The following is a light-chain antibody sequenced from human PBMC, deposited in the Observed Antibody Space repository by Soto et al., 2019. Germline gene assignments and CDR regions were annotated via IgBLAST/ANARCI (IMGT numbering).Light chain of an antibody. Sequence: QSVLTQPPSLSGTPGQSVTISCSGSSSNIEGNTVHWYQQLPGTAPKLLMYSNDQRWSGVPDRFSGSKSGTSASLAISGLQSEDEADYYCAVWDDSLDGVVFGGGTKLTVL. V-gene: IGLV1-44*01. CDR3: AVWDDSLDGVV. J-gene: IGLJ2*01. CDR2: SND. CDR1: SSNIEGNT.